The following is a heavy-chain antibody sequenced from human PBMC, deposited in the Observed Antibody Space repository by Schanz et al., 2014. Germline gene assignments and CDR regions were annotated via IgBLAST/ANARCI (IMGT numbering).Heavy chain of an antibody. V-gene: IGHV3-23*04. D-gene: IGHD2-15*01. CDR1: GFTFSSYS. CDR2: LSGSGGST. J-gene: IGHJ6*02. CDR3: AKGMGYCSGGTCYDCYYYGLDV. Sequence: VQLVESGGGVVQPGRSLRLSCAASGFTFSSYSMNWVRQAPGKGLEWVAALSGSGGSTYYADSVKGRFTISRDNSKNTLYLQMNSLRAEDTAVFYCAKGMGYCSGGTCYDCYYYGLDVWGQGTTVTVSS.